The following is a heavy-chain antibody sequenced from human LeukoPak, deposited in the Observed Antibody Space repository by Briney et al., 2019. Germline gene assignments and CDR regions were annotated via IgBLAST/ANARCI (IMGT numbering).Heavy chain of an antibody. CDR1: GGSFSGYY. CDR2: INHSGSN. Sequence: PSETLSLTCAVYGGSFSGYYWSWIRQSPGKGLEWIGEINHSGSNNYNPSLKSRVTISVDTSKNQFSLKLISVTAADTAVYYCSRAAKVRSMLVVARGGRCFDPWGQGPLVTASS. V-gene: IGHV4-34*01. D-gene: IGHD2-15*01. J-gene: IGHJ5*02. CDR3: SRAAKVRSMLVVARGGRCFDP.